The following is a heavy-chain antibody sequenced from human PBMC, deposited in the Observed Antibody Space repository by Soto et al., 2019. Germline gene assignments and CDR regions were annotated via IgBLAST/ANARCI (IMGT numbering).Heavy chain of an antibody. CDR3: ARDSGSYTLGMDV. V-gene: IGHV3-30-3*01. Sequence: GGSLRLSCAASGFTFSSYAMHWVRQAPGKGLEWVAVISYDGSNKYYADSVKGRFTISRDNSKNTLYLQMNSLRAEDTAVYYCARDSGSYTLGMDVWGQGTTVTVSS. CDR2: ISYDGSNK. J-gene: IGHJ6*02. CDR1: GFTFSSYA. D-gene: IGHD1-26*01.